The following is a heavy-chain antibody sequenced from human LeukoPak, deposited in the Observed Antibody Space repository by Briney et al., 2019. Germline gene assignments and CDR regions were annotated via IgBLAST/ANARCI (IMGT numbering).Heavy chain of an antibody. V-gene: IGHV4-61*01. D-gene: IGHD3-22*01. Sequence: SETLSLTCTVSGGSVSSGSYYWSWIRQPPGKGLEWIGYIYYSGSTNYNPSLKSRVTISVDKSKNQFSLKLSSVTAADTAVYYGGGGGRDYYDSSGYPPTWGQGTLVTVSS. CDR2: IYYSGST. CDR1: GGSVSSGSYY. CDR3: GGGGRDYYDSSGYPPT. J-gene: IGHJ5*02.